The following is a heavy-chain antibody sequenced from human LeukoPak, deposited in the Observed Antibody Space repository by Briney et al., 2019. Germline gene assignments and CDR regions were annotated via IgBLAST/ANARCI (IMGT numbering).Heavy chain of an antibody. V-gene: IGHV3-48*04. CDR3: VRDDYGDSYYYHGMDV. Sequence: GGSLRLSCAASGFTFGSYSMNWVRQAPGKGLDWVSFISSTGNTIYYADSVKGRFTISRDNPKNSLYLQMNSLRAEDTAVYFCVRDDYGDSYYYHGMDVWGQGTTVAVAS. J-gene: IGHJ6*02. CDR2: ISSTGNTI. CDR1: GFTFGSYS. D-gene: IGHD4-17*01.